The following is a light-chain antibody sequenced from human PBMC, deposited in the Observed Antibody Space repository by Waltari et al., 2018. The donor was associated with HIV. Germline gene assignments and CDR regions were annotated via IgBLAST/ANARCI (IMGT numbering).Light chain of an antibody. CDR2: GVS. J-gene: IGLJ3*02. Sequence: HSALTQPAPVSGSPGQSITTSCTGTNRDLGGSDFVSWYQQHPGRAPKLMIYGVSDRPSGVSNRFSGSKSGNRASLTISGVQAEDEADYYCSSYAYNSVLVFGGGTKLTVL. CDR1: NRDLGGSDF. V-gene: IGLV2-14*01. CDR3: SSYAYNSVLV.